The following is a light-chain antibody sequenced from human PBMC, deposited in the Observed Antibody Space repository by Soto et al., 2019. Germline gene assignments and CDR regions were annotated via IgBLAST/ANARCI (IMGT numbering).Light chain of an antibody. CDR3: TSFTSSSIVV. J-gene: IGLJ2*01. Sequence: QSALTQPASVSGSPGQSITISCTGTSSDIDDYNYVSWYQQHPDKAPKVMIYDVSNRPSGVSTRFSGSKSGNTASLPISGLQAEDEADYYCTSFTSSSIVVFGGGTKLTVL. CDR1: SSDIDDYNY. V-gene: IGLV2-14*03. CDR2: DVS.